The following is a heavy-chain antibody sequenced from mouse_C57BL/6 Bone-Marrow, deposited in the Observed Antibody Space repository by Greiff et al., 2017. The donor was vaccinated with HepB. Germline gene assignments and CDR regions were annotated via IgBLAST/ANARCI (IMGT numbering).Heavy chain of an antibody. V-gene: IGHV1-81*01. D-gene: IGHD2-4*01. CDR3: ARGGRLRQYFDY. CDR2: IYPSSGNT. Sequence: QVQLQQSGAELVRPGASVKLSCKASGYTFTSYGISWVKQRPGQGLEWIGEIYPSSGNTYYNEKFKGKATLTADKSSSTASMELRSLTSEDSAVYVCARGGRLRQYFDYWGPGTTRTASS. CDR1: GYTFTSYG. J-gene: IGHJ2*01.